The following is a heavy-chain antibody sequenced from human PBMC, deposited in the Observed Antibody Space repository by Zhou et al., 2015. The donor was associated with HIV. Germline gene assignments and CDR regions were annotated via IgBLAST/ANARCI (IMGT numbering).Heavy chain of an antibody. J-gene: IGHJ4*02. D-gene: IGHD3-10*01. CDR2: ISYDGEIK. CDR1: GFIFSRFG. V-gene: IGHV3-30*03. Sequence: QMQLVESGGGVVPPGRSLRLSCAASGFIFSRFGMQWVRQAPVKGLEWVAFISYDGEIKYYGDSVKGRITISRDNSKNTLDLQMNSLRAEDTATYYCARAQVPGFGLDFWGQGNPGHRLL. CDR3: ARAQVPGFGLDF.